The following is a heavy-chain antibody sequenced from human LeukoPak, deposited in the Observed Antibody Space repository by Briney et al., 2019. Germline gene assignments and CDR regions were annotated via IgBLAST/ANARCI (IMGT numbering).Heavy chain of an antibody. CDR2: MNPNSGNT. CDR1: GYTFTSYD. V-gene: IGHV1-8*01. D-gene: IGHD4-17*01. CDR3: ARGNDYGDYNWFDP. Sequence: GASVKVSCKASGYTFTSYDINWVRQATGQGLEWMGWMNPNSGNTGYAQKFQGRVTMTRNTSISTAYMELSSLRSEDAAVYYCARGNDYGDYNWFDPWGQGTLVTVSS. J-gene: IGHJ5*02.